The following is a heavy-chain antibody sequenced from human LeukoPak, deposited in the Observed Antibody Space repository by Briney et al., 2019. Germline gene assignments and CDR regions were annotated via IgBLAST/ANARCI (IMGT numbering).Heavy chain of an antibody. CDR3: ARKEQLDKDKEPSFDY. V-gene: IGHV3-9*01. CDR2: ISWNSGSI. J-gene: IGHJ4*02. CDR1: GFTFDDYA. Sequence: PGRSLRLSCAASGFTFDDYAMHWVRQAPGKGLEWVSGISWNSGSIGYADSVKGRFTISRDNAKNSLYLQMNGLRAEDTAVYYCARKEQLDKDKEPSFDYWGQGTLVTVSS. D-gene: IGHD6-6*01.